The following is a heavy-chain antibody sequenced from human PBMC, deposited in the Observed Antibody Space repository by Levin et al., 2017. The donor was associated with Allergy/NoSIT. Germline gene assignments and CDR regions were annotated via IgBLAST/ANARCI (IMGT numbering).Heavy chain of an antibody. D-gene: IGHD4-23*01. J-gene: IGHJ5*02. Sequence: GGSLRLSCAVSGFTFDDYAMHWVRQAPGKGLEWVSGISWNSGSIGYADSVKGRSTISRDNAKNSLYLQMNRLRAEDTALDFCAKDKGATVVTGAGNWMRLGGWFDPWGQGTLVAVSS. V-gene: IGHV3-9*01. CDR2: ISWNSGSI. CDR3: AKDKGATVVTGAGNWMRLGGWFDP. CDR1: GFTFDDYA.